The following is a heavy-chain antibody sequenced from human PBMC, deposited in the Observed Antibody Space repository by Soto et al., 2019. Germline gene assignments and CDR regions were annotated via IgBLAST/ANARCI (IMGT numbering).Heavy chain of an antibody. CDR2: IYYSGST. Sequence: SETLSLTCTVSGGSISSYYWSWIRQPPGKGLEWIGYIYYSGSTNYNPSLKSRVTISVDTSKNQFSLKLSSVTAADTAVYYCARYYIWGSYRFFDYWGQGTLVTVSS. D-gene: IGHD3-16*02. CDR1: GGSISSYY. J-gene: IGHJ4*02. V-gene: IGHV4-59*08. CDR3: ARYYIWGSYRFFDY.